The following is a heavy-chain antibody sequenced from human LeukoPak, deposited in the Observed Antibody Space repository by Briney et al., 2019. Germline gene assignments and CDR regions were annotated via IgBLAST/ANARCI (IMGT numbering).Heavy chain of an antibody. CDR1: GFTFSSYG. CDR3: ARAGYCSSTACLDY. V-gene: IGHV3-33*01. CDR2: IWYDGSNK. J-gene: IGHJ4*02. D-gene: IGHD2-2*01. Sequence: PGRSLKLSCAASGFTFSSYGMHWVRQAPGKGLKWVAVIWYDGSNKYYADSVKGRFTISRDNSKNTLYLQMNSLRVEDTAVYYCARAGYCSSTACLDYWGQGTLVTVSS.